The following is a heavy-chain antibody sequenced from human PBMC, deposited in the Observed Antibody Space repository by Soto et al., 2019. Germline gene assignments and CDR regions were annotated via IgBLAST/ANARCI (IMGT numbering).Heavy chain of an antibody. D-gene: IGHD1-1*01. CDR1: GYTFTSYD. Sequence: QVQLVQSGAEVKKPGASVKVSCKASGYTFTSYDINWVRQATGQERERMGWMKPNSGNTGHAQKFQGRVTMTRNTSICTAYMERRSLRSEDTAVYYCAGVSNNWDYYYYGMHVRGQGTTDTVSS. CDR2: MKPNSGNT. CDR3: AGVSNNWDYYYYGMHV. V-gene: IGHV1-8*01. J-gene: IGHJ6*02.